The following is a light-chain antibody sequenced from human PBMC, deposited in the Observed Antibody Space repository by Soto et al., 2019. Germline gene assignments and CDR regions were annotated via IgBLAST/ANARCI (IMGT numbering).Light chain of an antibody. CDR1: QSIGNNY. Sequence: EIVLTQSPATLSLSPGERATLSCGASQSIGNNYLAWYQQKPGLAPRLLIYATSTRATGIPDRFSGSGSGTDFTLSISRLEPEDFAVYYCQHNPSAPLTFGGGTKV. CDR3: QHNPSAPLT. CDR2: ATS. J-gene: IGKJ4*01. V-gene: IGKV3D-20*01.